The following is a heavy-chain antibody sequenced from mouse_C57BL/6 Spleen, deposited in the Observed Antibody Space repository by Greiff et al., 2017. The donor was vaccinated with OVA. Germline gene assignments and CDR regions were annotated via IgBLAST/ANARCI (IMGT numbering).Heavy chain of an antibody. V-gene: IGHV1-52*01. CDR2: IDPSDSET. D-gene: IGHD3-2*02. Sequence: QVQLQQPGAELVRPGSSVKLSCKASGYTFTSYWMHWVKQRPIQGLEWIGNIDPSDSETHYNQKFKDKATLTVDKSSSTAYMQLSSLTSEDSAVYYCARHPTAQATAMDYWGQGTSVTVSS. CDR3: ARHPTAQATAMDY. J-gene: IGHJ4*01. CDR1: GYTFTSYW.